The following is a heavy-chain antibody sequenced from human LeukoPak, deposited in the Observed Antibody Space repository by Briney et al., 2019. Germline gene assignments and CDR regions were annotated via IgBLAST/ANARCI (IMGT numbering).Heavy chain of an antibody. V-gene: IGHV4-30-4*01. Sequence: SQTLSLTCTVSGGSISSGDYYWSWIRQPPGKGLEWIGYIYYSGSTYYNTSLKSRVTISVDTSKNQFSLKLSSVTAADTAVYYCASEGIQRGIDYWGQGTLVTVSS. CDR2: IYYSGST. D-gene: IGHD5-18*01. CDR3: ASEGIQRGIDY. CDR1: GGSISSGDYY. J-gene: IGHJ4*02.